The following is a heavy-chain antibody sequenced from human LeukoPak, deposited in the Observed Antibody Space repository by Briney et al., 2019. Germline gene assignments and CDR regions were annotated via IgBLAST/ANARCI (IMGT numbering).Heavy chain of an antibody. CDR2: IIPIFGTA. J-gene: IGHJ5*02. D-gene: IGHD6-19*01. V-gene: IGHV1-69*05. Sequence: ASVKVSCKASGGTFSSYAISWVRQAPGQGLEWMGAIIPIFGTANYAQKFQGRVTITTDESTSTAYMELSSLRSEDTAVYYCARDLRLIAVAGTRVIGWFDPWGQGTLVTVSS. CDR1: GGTFSSYA. CDR3: ARDLRLIAVAGTRVIGWFDP.